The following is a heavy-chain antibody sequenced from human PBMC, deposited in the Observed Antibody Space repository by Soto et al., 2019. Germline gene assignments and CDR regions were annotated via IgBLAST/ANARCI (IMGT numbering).Heavy chain of an antibody. CDR1: GFSLSTSGVG. CDR2: IYWDGDK. CDR3: AHRPGRLGELSVGYFDY. V-gene: IGHV2-5*02. J-gene: IGHJ4*02. Sequence: ASGPTLVNPTQTLTLTCTFSGFSLSTSGVGVGWIRQPPGKTLEWLALIYWDGDKRYSPSLKSRLTITKDTSKNQVVLTMTNMDPVDTATFYCAHRPGRLGELSVGYFDYWGQGTLVTVSS. D-gene: IGHD3-16*02.